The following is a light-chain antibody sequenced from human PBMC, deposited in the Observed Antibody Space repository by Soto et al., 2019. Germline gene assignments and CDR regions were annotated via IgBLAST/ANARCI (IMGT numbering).Light chain of an antibody. Sequence: QSALAQPASVSGSPGPSITISCTGTSSDVGAYNYVSWYQQYPGKAPKLMIYGVTNRPSGVSNRFSGSKTGNTASLTISGLQAEDEADYYCFSHRGGDSHVFGTGTKVTVL. CDR1: SSDVGAYNY. V-gene: IGLV2-14*01. CDR2: GVT. J-gene: IGLJ1*01. CDR3: FSHRGGDSHV.